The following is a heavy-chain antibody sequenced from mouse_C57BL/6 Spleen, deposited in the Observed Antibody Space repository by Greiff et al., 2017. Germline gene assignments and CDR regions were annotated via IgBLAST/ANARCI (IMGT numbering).Heavy chain of an antibody. CDR3: ARRTTVGAQHGYCDV. CDR2: IDPSDSET. Sequence: QVQLQQPGAELVRPGSSVKLSCTASGYTFTSYWMHWVKQRPIQGLEWIGNIDPSDSETHYNQKFKDKATLTVDKSSSTAYMQLSSLTSEDYAVYNCARRTTVGAQHGYCDVGGTGTTVTVSA. CDR1: GYTFTSYW. J-gene: IGHJ1*03. V-gene: IGHV1-52*01. D-gene: IGHD1-1*01.